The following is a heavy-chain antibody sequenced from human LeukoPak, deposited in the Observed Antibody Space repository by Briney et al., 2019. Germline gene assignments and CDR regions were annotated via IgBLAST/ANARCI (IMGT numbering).Heavy chain of an antibody. J-gene: IGHJ5*02. CDR2: IYTSGST. V-gene: IGHV4-4*09. D-gene: IGHD2-2*01. CDR3: ARQYCSSTSCSELDWFDP. Sequence: PSETLSLTCTDSGGSISSYYWSWIRQPPGKGLEWIGCIYTSGSTNYNPSLKSRVTISVDTSKNQFSLKLSSVTAADTAVYYCARQYCSSTSCSELDWFDPWGQGTLVTVSS. CDR1: GGSISSYY.